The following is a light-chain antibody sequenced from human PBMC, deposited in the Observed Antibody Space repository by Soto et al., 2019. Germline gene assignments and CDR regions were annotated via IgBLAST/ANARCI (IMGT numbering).Light chain of an antibody. CDR1: QSVSSSY. V-gene: IGKV3-20*01. CDR3: QQDGSSPPT. J-gene: IGKJ4*01. Sequence: EIVLTQSPGTLSLSPGERATLSCRASQSVSSSYLAWYQQKPGQAPRLLIYGASSRATGIPDRFSGSGSGTDFTLIISRLEPEDFALYYCQQDGSSPPTFGGGTKVEIK. CDR2: GAS.